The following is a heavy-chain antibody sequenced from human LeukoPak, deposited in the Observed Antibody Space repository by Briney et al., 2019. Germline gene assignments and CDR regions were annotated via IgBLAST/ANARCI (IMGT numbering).Heavy chain of an antibody. CDR3: ARGLPSGWTNYFDY. D-gene: IGHD6-19*01. CDR1: GGTFSSYA. J-gene: IGHJ4*02. V-gene: IGHV1-69*13. Sequence: SVKVSCKASGGTFSSYAISWVRQAPGQGLEWMGGIIPIFGTANYAQKFQGRVTITADESTSTAYIELSSLRSEDTAVYYCARGLPSGWTNYFDYWGQGTLVTVSS. CDR2: IIPIFGTA.